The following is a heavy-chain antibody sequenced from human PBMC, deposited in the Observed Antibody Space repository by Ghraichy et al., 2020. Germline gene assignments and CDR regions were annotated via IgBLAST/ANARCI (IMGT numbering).Heavy chain of an antibody. CDR1: GFTFSNAW. CDR3: TTRKVCDGDCYSFVVDY. Sequence: GESLNISCAASGFTFSNAWMSWVRQAPGKGLEWVGRIKSNTDGGTTDYAAPVKGRFTISRDDSRNTLYLQMNSLKTEDTAVYYCTTRKVCDGDCYSFVVDYWGQGTLVTVSS. CDR2: IKSNTDGGTT. V-gene: IGHV3-15*01. J-gene: IGHJ4*02. D-gene: IGHD2-21*02.